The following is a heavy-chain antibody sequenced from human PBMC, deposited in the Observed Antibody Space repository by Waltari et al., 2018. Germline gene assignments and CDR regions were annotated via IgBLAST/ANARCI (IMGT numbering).Heavy chain of an antibody. J-gene: IGHJ3*02. CDR3: ARPANGAFDI. Sequence: QLQLQESGPGLVKPSETLSLTCTVSGGSISSSSYYWGCIRQHPGEGLEWIGSIYYSGGTYYTPSLKSRVTISVDTSKNQFSLKLSSVTAADTAVYYCARPANGAFDIWGQGTMVTVSS. V-gene: IGHV4-39*01. CDR2: IYYSGGT. D-gene: IGHD1-1*01. CDR1: GGSISSSSYY.